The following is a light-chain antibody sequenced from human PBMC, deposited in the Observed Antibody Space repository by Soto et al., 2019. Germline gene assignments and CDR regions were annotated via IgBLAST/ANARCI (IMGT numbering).Light chain of an antibody. CDR1: QSVRSSY. CDR2: GAS. CDR3: QQHGTSPNT. Sequence: EIVLTHFPGTLPLSPGERATLSWRVSQSVRSSYFAWSQPKPGQAPRLLIYGASSRATGIPDRFSGSGSGTDFTLTISRLEPDDFAVYYCQQHGTSPNTFGQGTRPEIK. J-gene: IGKJ5*01. V-gene: IGKV3-20*01.